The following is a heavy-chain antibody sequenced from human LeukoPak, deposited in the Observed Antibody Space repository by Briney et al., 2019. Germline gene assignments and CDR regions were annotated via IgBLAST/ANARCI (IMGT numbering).Heavy chain of an antibody. J-gene: IGHJ5*02. V-gene: IGHV6-1*01. Sequence: SQTLSLTCAISGDSVSSNSAAWNRTRQSPSIDLDRLGRTYYRSKWYNDYAVSVKSRITINPDTSKNQFSLQLNSVTPEDTAVYYCARDAEKRYSSSWYPYNWFDPWGQGTLVTVSS. CDR2: TYYRSKWYN. D-gene: IGHD6-13*01. CDR1: GDSVSSNSAA. CDR3: ARDAEKRYSSSWYPYNWFDP.